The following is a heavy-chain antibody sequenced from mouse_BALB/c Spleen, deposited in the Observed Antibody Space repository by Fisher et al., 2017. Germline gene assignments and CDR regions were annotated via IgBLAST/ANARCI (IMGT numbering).Heavy chain of an antibody. Sequence: KFKGKATLTVDKSSSTAYMELLSLTSEDSAVYYCARGGIYYGYDDAMDYWGQGTSVTVSS. CDR3: ARGGIYYGYDDAMDY. J-gene: IGHJ4*01. V-gene: IGHV1-26*01. D-gene: IGHD2-2*01.